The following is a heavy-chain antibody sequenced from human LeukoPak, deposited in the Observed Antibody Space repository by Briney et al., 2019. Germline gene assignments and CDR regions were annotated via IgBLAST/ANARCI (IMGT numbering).Heavy chain of an antibody. CDR2: ISYDGSKK. Sequence: PGGSLRLSCEAFGFTFSSYAMHWVRQAPGKGLEWVAVISYDGSKKYYADSVKGRFTISRDNPKNTLYLQMNSLRAEDTAVYYCAKDFYTTRGYLDYWGQGTLVTVSS. CDR3: AKDFYTTRGYLDY. V-gene: IGHV3-30-3*01. J-gene: IGHJ4*02. CDR1: GFTFSSYA. D-gene: IGHD1-26*01.